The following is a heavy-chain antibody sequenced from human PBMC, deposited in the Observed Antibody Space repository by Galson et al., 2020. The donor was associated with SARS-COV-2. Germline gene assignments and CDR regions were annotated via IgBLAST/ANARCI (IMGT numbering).Heavy chain of an antibody. Sequence: QLGESLKISCAASGFTFSSSAMHWVRQAPGQGLEWVAIISYDGTTRYNSDSVKGRFTISRDISKNTLYLQMNSLRPEDTAVYYCARETEDHTSSWYDYWGQGTLVTVSS. J-gene: IGHJ4*02. D-gene: IGHD6-13*01. V-gene: IGHV3-30*04. CDR2: ISYDGTTR. CDR3: ARETEDHTSSWYDY. CDR1: GFTFSSSA.